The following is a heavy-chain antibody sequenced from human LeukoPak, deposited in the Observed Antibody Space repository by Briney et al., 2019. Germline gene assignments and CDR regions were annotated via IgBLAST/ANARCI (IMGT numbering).Heavy chain of an antibody. CDR2: IYSGGST. D-gene: IGHD5-12*01. V-gene: IGHV3-53*01. CDR3: ARDLRAPYGGYAY. CDR1: GFTVSSNY. J-gene: IGHJ4*02. Sequence: PGGSLRLSCAASGFTVSSNYMSWVRQAPGKGLEWVSVIYSGGSTYYADSVKGRFTISRDNSKNTLYLQMNSLRAEDTAVYYCARDLRAPYGGYAYWGQGTLVTVSS.